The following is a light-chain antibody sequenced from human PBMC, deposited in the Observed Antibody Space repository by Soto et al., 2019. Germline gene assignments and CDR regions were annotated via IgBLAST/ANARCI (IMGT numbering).Light chain of an antibody. CDR1: SSDVGRYNL. V-gene: IGLV2-23*01. Sequence: QSVLTQPASVSGSPGQSITISCTGTSSDVGRYNLVSWYQQYPGKAPKLMLYEGSKRPSGVSNRFSGSKSGNTASLTISGLQAEDEADYYCCSYAGSSTHAVFGGGTQLTVL. J-gene: IGLJ7*01. CDR3: CSYAGSSTHAV. CDR2: EGS.